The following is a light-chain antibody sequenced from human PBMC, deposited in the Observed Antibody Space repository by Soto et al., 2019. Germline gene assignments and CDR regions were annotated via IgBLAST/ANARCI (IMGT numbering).Light chain of an antibody. V-gene: IGKV3-15*01. CDR1: QSVGGN. Sequence: EIVMTQSPATLSVSPGERATLSCRASQSVGGNLAWFQQKPGQAPRLLIHGASTRATGIPARFSGSGSGTEFTLTISSLQSEDFAVYYCHQYNNWPPYTFGQGTKLE. CDR2: GAS. J-gene: IGKJ2*01. CDR3: HQYNNWPPYT.